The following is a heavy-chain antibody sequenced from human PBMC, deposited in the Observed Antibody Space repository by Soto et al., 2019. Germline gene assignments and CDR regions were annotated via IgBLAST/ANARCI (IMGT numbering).Heavy chain of an antibody. CDR3: ARGSYDYGDYDPSVDNFDY. J-gene: IGHJ4*02. D-gene: IGHD4-17*01. CDR2: LSGYNGNT. CDR1: GYSFTSYG. V-gene: IGHV1-18*04. Sequence: QVQLVQSGSEVKKPGASVKVSCKTSGYSFTSYGISWVRQAPGQGLEWMGWLSGYNGNTNYAQKLQGRVTLTTDTSATTAYMELRSLRSDDTAVYYCARGSYDYGDYDPSVDNFDYWGQGTLVTVSS.